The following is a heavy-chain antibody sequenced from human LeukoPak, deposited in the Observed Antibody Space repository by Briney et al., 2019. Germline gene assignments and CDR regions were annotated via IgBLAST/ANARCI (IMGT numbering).Heavy chain of an antibody. Sequence: GGSLRLSCAVSGFTFSSYAMSWVRQAPGKGLEWVSAISGSGGSTYYADSVKGRFTISRDNSKNTLYLQMNSLRAEDTAVYYCANSLELFVFDPWGQGTLVTVSS. CDR2: ISGSGGST. CDR1: GFTFSSYA. D-gene: IGHD1-7*01. CDR3: ANSLELFVFDP. J-gene: IGHJ5*02. V-gene: IGHV3-23*01.